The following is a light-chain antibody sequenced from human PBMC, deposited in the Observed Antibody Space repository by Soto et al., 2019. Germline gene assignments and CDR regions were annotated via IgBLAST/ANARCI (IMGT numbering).Light chain of an antibody. Sequence: DIQMTQSPSSLSASVGDTVTITCRASKSISVHLNWYQQKPGKVPKLLIYAASNLHSGVPSRFSGSGSEIDFALTISSLQPEDFATYYFQQSFITPFTFGQGNRLEIK. CDR1: KSISVH. CDR3: QQSFITPFT. CDR2: AAS. V-gene: IGKV1-39*01. J-gene: IGKJ2*01.